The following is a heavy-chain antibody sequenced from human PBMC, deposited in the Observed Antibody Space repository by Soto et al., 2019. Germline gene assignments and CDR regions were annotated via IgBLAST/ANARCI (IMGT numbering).Heavy chain of an antibody. J-gene: IGHJ6*03. V-gene: IGHV3-15*01. D-gene: IGHD2-2*02. CDR2: IKSKTDGGTT. Sequence: GGSLRLSCAASGFTFSNAWMSWVRQAPGKGLEWVGRIKSKTDGGTTDYAAPVKGRFTISRDDSKNTLYLQMNSLRAEDTAVYYCAKVGVPAAIVYYYYYMDVWGKGTTVTVSS. CDR1: GFTFSNAW. CDR3: AKVGVPAAIVYYYYYMDV.